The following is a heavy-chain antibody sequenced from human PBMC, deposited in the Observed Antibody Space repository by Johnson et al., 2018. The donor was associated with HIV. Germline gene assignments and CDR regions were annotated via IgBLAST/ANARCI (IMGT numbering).Heavy chain of an antibody. D-gene: IGHD3-16*01. CDR3: ARDNLRQLDAFDI. CDR1: GFTFINAW. J-gene: IGHJ3*02. CDR2: IRYDGSNK. Sequence: QVQLVESGGGLVKPGGSLRLSCAASGFTFINAWMNWVRQAPGKGLEWVAFIRYDGSNKYYADSVKGRFTISRDNSKNTLYLQMNSLRAEDTAVYYCARDNLRQLDAFDIWGQGTMVTVSS. V-gene: IGHV3-30*02.